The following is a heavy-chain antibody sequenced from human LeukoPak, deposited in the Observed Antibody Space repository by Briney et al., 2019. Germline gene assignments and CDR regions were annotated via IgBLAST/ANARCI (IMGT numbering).Heavy chain of an antibody. CDR1: GYTFTGYY. CDR2: INPNSGGT. J-gene: IGHJ4*02. Sequence: ASVKVSCKASGYTFTGYYMHWVRQAPGQGLEWMGWINPNSGGTNYAQKFQGRVIMNRDTSISTAYMELSRLRSDDTAVYYCASGEGIAAAGIFYWGQGTLVTVSS. V-gene: IGHV1-2*02. D-gene: IGHD6-13*01. CDR3: ASGEGIAAAGIFY.